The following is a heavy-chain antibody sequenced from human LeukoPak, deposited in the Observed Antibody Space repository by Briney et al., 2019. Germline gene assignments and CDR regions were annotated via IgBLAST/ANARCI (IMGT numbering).Heavy chain of an antibody. CDR2: ISDSGGFT. CDR1: GFTFSNYA. Sequence: GGSLRLSCAASGFTFSNYAMSWVRHAPGKGLEWVSAISDSGGFTYYVDSVKGRFTISRDNSKKTLYLQMNGLRAEDTALYYCAKEDLYAGMDVWGKGTTVTVSS. J-gene: IGHJ6*04. V-gene: IGHV3-23*01. D-gene: IGHD5/OR15-5a*01. CDR3: AKEDLYAGMDV.